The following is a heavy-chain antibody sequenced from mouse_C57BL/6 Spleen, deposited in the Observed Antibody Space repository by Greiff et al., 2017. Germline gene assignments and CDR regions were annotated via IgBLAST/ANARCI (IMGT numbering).Heavy chain of an antibody. CDR1: GFTFSSYA. CDR2: ISDGGSYT. D-gene: IGHD4-1*01. Sequence: EVKLMESGGGLVKPGGSLKLSCAASGFTFSSYAMSWVRQTPGKRLEWVATISDGGSYTYYPDNVKGRFTISRDNGKNNLYLQMDHLTSEDTAMYYCASEANWDGDAMDYWGQGTSVTVSS. CDR3: ASEANWDGDAMDY. J-gene: IGHJ4*01. V-gene: IGHV5-4*03.